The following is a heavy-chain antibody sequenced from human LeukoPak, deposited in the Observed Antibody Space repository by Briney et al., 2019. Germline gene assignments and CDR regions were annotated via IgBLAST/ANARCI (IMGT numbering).Heavy chain of an antibody. D-gene: IGHD2-2*01. J-gene: IGHJ6*02. CDR3: AKSSTSYIYYYYGMDV. CDR2: ISGSGGST. V-gene: IGHV3-23*01. Sequence: SGGSLRLSCAASGFTFSSYAMSWVRQAPGKGLEWVSAISGSGGSTYYADSVKGRFTISRDNFKNTLYLQMNSLRAEDTAVYYCAKSSTSYIYYYYGMDVWGQGTTVTVSS. CDR1: GFTFSSYA.